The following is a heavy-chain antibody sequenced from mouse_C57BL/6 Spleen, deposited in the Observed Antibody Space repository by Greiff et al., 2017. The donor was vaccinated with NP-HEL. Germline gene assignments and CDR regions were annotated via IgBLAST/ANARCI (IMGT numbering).Heavy chain of an antibody. CDR1: GYTFTDYN. J-gene: IGHJ1*03. D-gene: IGHD1-2*01. V-gene: IGHV1-18*01. CDR2: INPNNGGT. Sequence: EVQLQQSGPELVKPGASVKIPCKASGYTFTDYNMDWVKQSHGKSLEWIGDINPNNGGTIYNQKFKGKATLTVDKSSSTAYMELRSLTSEDTAVYYCARRGFTTALWYFDVWGTGTTVTVSS. CDR3: ARRGFTTALWYFDV.